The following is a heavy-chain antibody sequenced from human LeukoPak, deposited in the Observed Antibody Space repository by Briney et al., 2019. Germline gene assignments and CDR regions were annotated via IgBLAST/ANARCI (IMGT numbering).Heavy chain of an antibody. CDR3: ATYLWFGELFIRENWFDP. Sequence: GGSLRLSCAASGFTFSSYGMSWVRQAPGKGLEWVSAISGSGGSTYYADSVKGRFTISRDNSKNTLYLQMNSLRAEDTAVYYCATYLWFGELFIRENWFDPWGQGTLVTVSS. J-gene: IGHJ5*02. CDR1: GFTFSSYG. CDR2: ISGSGGST. D-gene: IGHD3-10*01. V-gene: IGHV3-23*01.